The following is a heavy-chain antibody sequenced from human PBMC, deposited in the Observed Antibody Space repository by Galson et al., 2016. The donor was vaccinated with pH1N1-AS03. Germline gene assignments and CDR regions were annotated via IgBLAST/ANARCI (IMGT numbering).Heavy chain of an antibody. Sequence: SLRLSCAASGFTFSSYAMTWVRQAPGKGLEWVSSISGSGGNTYYADSVKGRFTISGDHSKNTLYLQMSSLRAEDTAVYYCAKDRSSWPPGWGSVDSWGQGTLVTVSS. D-gene: IGHD6-13*01. CDR3: AKDRSSWPPGWGSVDS. J-gene: IGHJ4*02. CDR1: GFTFSSYA. V-gene: IGHV3-23*01. CDR2: ISGSGGNT.